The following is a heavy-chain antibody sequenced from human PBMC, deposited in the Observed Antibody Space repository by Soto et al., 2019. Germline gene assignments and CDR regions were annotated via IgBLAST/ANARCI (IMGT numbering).Heavy chain of an antibody. CDR3: ARGRYYDFWSGYLWLDY. V-gene: IGHV1-69*13. J-gene: IGHJ4*02. D-gene: IGHD3-3*01. Sequence: SVKVSCKASGGTFSSYAISCVRQAPGQGLEWMGGIIPIFGTANYAQKFQGRVTITADESTSTAYMELSSLRSEDTAVYYCARGRYYDFWSGYLWLDYWGQGTLVTVSS. CDR2: IIPIFGTA. CDR1: GGTFSSYA.